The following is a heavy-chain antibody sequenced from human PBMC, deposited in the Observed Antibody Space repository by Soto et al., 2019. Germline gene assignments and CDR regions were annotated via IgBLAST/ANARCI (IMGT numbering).Heavy chain of an antibody. V-gene: IGHV3-33*01. CDR2: IWYDGSNK. Sequence: QVQLVESGGGVVQPGRSLRLSCAASGFTFSSYGMHWVRQAPGKGLEWVAVIWYDGSNKYYADSVKGRFTISRDNSKNTLYLQMNSLRAEDTAVYYCVRDVYSGSREEAFDIWGQGTMVTVSS. J-gene: IGHJ3*02. CDR3: VRDVYSGSREEAFDI. CDR1: GFTFSSYG. D-gene: IGHD1-26*01.